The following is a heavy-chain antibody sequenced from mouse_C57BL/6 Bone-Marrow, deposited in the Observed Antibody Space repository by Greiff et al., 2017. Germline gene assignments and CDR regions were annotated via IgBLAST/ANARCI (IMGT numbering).Heavy chain of an antibody. CDR3: ASDYYGSSFQYYFAY. D-gene: IGHD1-1*01. J-gene: IGHJ2*01. V-gene: IGHV1-39*01. CDR1: GYSFTDYN. Sequence: VQLQQSGPELVKPGASVKISCKASGYSFTDYNMNWVKQSNGKSLEWIGVINPNYGTTSYNQKFKGKATLTVDQSSSTAYMQLSSLTSEDSAVYYCASDYYGSSFQYYFAYWGQGTTLTVST. CDR2: INPNYGTT.